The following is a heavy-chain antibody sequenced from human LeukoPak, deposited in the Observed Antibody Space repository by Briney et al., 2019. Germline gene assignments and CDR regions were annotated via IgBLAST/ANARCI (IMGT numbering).Heavy chain of an antibody. V-gene: IGHV3-21*01. CDR3: ARDGGGGLDY. D-gene: IGHD2-15*01. CDR1: GFTFSNYN. Sequence: NTGGSLRLSCAASGFTFSNYNMNWVRQAPGKGLEWVSCISISSNYIYYPASVKGRFTISRDNAKNSLYLQMNSLRAEDTAVYYCARDGGGGLDYWGQGTLVTVSS. CDR2: ISISSNYI. J-gene: IGHJ4*02.